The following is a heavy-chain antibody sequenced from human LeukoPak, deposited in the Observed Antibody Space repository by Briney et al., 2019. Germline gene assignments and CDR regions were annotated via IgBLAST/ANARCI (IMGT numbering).Heavy chain of an antibody. CDR3: AGFAGDYVYFDY. Sequence: SETLSLTCTVSGGSISSYYWSGIRQPPGKGLEWIGYIYYSGSTNYNPSLKSRVTISVDTSKNQFSLKLSSMTAADTAVYYCAGFAGDYVYFDYWGQGTLVTVSS. J-gene: IGHJ4*02. CDR1: GGSISSYY. D-gene: IGHD4-17*01. CDR2: IYYSGST. V-gene: IGHV4-59*01.